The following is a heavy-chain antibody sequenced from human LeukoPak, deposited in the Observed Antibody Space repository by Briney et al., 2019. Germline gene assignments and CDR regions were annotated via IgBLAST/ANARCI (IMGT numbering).Heavy chain of an antibody. CDR1: GFTLSSYA. Sequence: GGSLRLSCAASGFTLSSYAMSWVRQAPGKGLEWVSAISGSGGSTYYADSVKGRFTISRDNSKNTLYLQMNSLRAEDTAVYYCARGEITMVRGVITEYYFDYWGQGTLVTVSS. J-gene: IGHJ4*02. CDR2: ISGSGGST. V-gene: IGHV3-23*01. D-gene: IGHD3-10*01. CDR3: ARGEITMVRGVITEYYFDY.